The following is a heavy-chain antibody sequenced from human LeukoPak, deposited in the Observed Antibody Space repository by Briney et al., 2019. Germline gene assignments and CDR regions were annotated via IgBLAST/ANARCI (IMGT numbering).Heavy chain of an antibody. V-gene: IGHV3-30*02. Sequence: GGSLRLSCAASGFTFSSYGMHWVRQAPGKGLEWVAFIRYDGSSEYYADSVKGRFTISRDNSKNTLYLQMNSLRPEDTAVYYCARALRISTYGVFGFWGQGTLVTVSS. CDR2: IRYDGSSE. D-gene: IGHD3-3*01. J-gene: IGHJ4*02. CDR1: GFTFSSYG. CDR3: ARALRISTYGVFGF.